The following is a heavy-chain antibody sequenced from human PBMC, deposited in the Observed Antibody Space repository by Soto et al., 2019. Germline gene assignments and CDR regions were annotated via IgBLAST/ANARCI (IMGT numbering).Heavy chain of an antibody. V-gene: IGHV1-69*01. D-gene: IGHD1-26*01. CDR1: GGTFYYG. CDR3: ARNGFSGSYWGN. J-gene: IGHJ4*02. Sequence: QVQLVQSGAEVKKPGSSVKVSCKASGGTFYYGISWVRQSPGQGLEWMGGIIPMSGTTNYAQKFQDRATIPADESTTTVHLEVSSLRLEDTAVYYCARNGFSGSYWGNWGQGTLVTVSS. CDR2: IIPMSGTT.